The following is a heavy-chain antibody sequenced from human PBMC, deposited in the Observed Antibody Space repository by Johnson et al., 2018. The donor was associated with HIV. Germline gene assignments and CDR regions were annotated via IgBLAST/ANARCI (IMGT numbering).Heavy chain of an antibody. CDR2: IKQDGSEK. J-gene: IGHJ3*01. V-gene: IGHV3-7*02. D-gene: IGHD5-18*01. CDR1: GFTFSSYW. CDR3: ARVGGYSYGES. Sequence: VQLVESGGGLVHPGGSLRLSCATSGFTFSSYWMSWVRQAPGKGLEWVANIKQDGSEKYYVDSVKGRFTISRDNSKSTLYLQMNSLRAEDTAVYYCARVGGYSYGESWGQGTMVTVSS.